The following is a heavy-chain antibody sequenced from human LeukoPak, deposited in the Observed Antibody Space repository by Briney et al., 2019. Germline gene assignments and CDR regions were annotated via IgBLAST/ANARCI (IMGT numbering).Heavy chain of an antibody. D-gene: IGHD2-2*01. CDR2: IIPILGIA. CDR3: ARDLWDIVVVPAAEI. Sequence: SVKVSCKASGGTFSSYTISWVRQAPGQGLEWMGRIIPILGIANYAQKFQGRVTMTADKSTSTAYMELSSLRSEDTAVYYCARDLWDIVVVPAAEIWGQGTMVTVSS. V-gene: IGHV1-69*04. J-gene: IGHJ3*02. CDR1: GGTFSSYT.